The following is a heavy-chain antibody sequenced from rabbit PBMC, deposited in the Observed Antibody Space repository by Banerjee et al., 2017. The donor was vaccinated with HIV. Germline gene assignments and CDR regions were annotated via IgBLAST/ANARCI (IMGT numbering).Heavy chain of an antibody. D-gene: IGHD4-1*01. Sequence: QEQLEESGGDLVQPGGSLKLSCKASGFDFSYKYVMYWVRQAPGKGLEWIAYIYARSAGSTYYASWAKGRFTISSDNAQNTVDLQMNSLTAADTATYFCARDLAGVIGWNFNLWGPGTLVTVS. CDR1: GFDFSYKYV. V-gene: IGHV1S45*01. CDR3: ARDLAGVIGWNFNL. CDR2: IYARSAGST. J-gene: IGHJ4*01.